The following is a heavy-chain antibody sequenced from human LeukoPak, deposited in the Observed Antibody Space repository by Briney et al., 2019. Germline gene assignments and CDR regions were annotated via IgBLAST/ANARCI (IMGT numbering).Heavy chain of an antibody. V-gene: IGHV3-30*02. CDR2: IRYDGSNK. D-gene: IGHD6-13*01. J-gene: IGHJ6*03. CDR3: AKNRIAAAGRGFISDYYYMDV. Sequence: GGSLRLSCAASGFTFSSYGMHSVRQAPGKGLEWVAFIRYDGSNKYYADSVKGRFTISRDNSKNTLYLQMNSLRAEDTAVYYCAKNRIAAAGRGFISDYYYMDVWGKGTTVTVSS. CDR1: GFTFSSYG.